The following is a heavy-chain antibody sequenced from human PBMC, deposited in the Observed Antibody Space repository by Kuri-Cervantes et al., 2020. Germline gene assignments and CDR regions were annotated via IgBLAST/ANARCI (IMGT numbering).Heavy chain of an antibody. CDR1: GFTFSSYS. CDR2: ISSSSSTI. Sequence: GESLKISCAASGFTFSSYSMNWVRQAPGEGLEWVSYISSSSSTIYYADSVKGRFTISRDNAKNSLYLQMNSLRAEDTALYYCVKDIGDTALGQFDSWGQGTLVTVSS. D-gene: IGHD5-18*01. J-gene: IGHJ4*03. CDR3: VKDIGDTALGQFDS. V-gene: IGHV3-48*01.